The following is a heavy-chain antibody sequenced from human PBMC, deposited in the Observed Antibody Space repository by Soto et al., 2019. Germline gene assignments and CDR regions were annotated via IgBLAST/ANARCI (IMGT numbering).Heavy chain of an antibody. CDR2: IIPIFGTA. CDR3: ARDGWILGVWYFDL. D-gene: IGHD5-12*01. CDR1: GGTFSSYA. V-gene: IGHV1-69*06. J-gene: IGHJ2*01. Sequence: QVQLVQSGAEVKKPGSSVKVSCKASGGTFSSYAISWVRQAPGQGLEWMVGIIPIFGTANYAQKFQGRVTITADKATSTAYMELRSLRSEDTAVYSCARDGWILGVWYFDLWGRGTLVTVSS.